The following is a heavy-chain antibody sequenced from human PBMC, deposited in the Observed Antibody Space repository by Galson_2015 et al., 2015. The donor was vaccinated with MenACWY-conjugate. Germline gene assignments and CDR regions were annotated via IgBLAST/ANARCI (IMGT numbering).Heavy chain of an antibody. J-gene: IGHJ4*02. CDR1: GFTFNSYA. Sequence: SLRLSCAASGFTFNSYAMSWFRHSPGRGLEWVSAINGDDDQPFYAEAVKGRFTVARDSARNTVDLQMKSLRPEDTAIYYCAKRIAPSGAPYYFDSWGQGTLVTVSS. D-gene: IGHD6-13*01. CDR3: AKRIAPSGAPYYFDS. CDR2: INGDDDQP. V-gene: IGHV3-23*01.